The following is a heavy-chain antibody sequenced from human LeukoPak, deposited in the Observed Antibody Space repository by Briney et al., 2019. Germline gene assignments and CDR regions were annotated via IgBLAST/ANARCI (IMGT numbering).Heavy chain of an antibody. V-gene: IGHV3-21*01. CDR3: ARGGVYSGYDFDY. J-gene: IGHJ4*02. CDR1: GFTFSSYS. Sequence: GGSLRLSCAASGFTFSSYSMNWVRQAPGKGLEWVSSISSSSSDIYYADSVKGRFTISRDNAKNSLYLQMNSLRAEDTAVYYCARGGVYSGYDFDYWGQGTLVTVSS. CDR2: ISSSSSDI. D-gene: IGHD5-12*01.